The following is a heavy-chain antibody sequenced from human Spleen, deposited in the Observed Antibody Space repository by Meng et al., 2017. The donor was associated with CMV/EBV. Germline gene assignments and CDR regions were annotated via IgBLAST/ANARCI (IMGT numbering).Heavy chain of an antibody. CDR1: GFTFSSYE. D-gene: IGHD2-2*01. CDR2: ISSSGSTI. CDR3: AKVRSTSPYYHYHGMDV. Sequence: GGSLRLSCAASGFTFSSYEMNWVRQAPGKGLEWVSYISSSGSTIYYADSVKGRFTISRDNAKNSLYLQMNSLRAEDTALYYCAKVRSTSPYYHYHGMDVWGQGTTVTVSS. V-gene: IGHV3-48*03. J-gene: IGHJ6*02.